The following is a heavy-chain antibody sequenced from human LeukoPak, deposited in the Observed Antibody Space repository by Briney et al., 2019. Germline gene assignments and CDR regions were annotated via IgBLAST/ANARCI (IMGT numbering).Heavy chain of an antibody. Sequence: LEWVSVIYSGGSTYYADSVKGRFTISRDNSKNTLYLQMNSLRAEDTAVYYCARDPGGNWGYWGQGTLVTVSS. CDR3: ARDPGGNWGY. V-gene: IGHV3-66*01. J-gene: IGHJ4*02. CDR2: IYSGGST. D-gene: IGHD7-27*01.